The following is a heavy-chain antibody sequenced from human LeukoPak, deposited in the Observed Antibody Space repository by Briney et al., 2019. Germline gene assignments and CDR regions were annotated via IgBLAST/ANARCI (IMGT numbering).Heavy chain of an antibody. V-gene: IGHV4-31*03. CDR3: ARDNDYYDSSGYYPHFDY. Sequence: SETLSLTCTVPGVSISSGGYYWSWIRQHPGKGLEWIGYIYYSGSTYYNPSLKSRVTISVDTSKNQFSLKLSSVTAADTAVYYCARDNDYYDSSGYYPHFDYWGQGALVTVSS. J-gene: IGHJ4*02. CDR1: GVSISSGGYY. D-gene: IGHD3-22*01. CDR2: IYYSGST.